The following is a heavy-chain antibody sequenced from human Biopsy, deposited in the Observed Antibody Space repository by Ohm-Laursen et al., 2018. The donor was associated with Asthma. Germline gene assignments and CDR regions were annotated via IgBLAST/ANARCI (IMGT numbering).Heavy chain of an antibody. CDR2: INSVFGTT. J-gene: IGHJ4*02. Sequence: SSVKASCKSLGGTFNTYVIGWVRQAPGQGLEWMGGINSVFGTTTYPQKFQDRVTITADDSTSTVYRELSSPRSEDTAVYYCARKAGSCISRTCYSLDFWGQGTLVTVSS. V-gene: IGHV1-69*01. D-gene: IGHD2-2*01. CDR1: GGTFNTYV. CDR3: ARKAGSCISRTCYSLDF.